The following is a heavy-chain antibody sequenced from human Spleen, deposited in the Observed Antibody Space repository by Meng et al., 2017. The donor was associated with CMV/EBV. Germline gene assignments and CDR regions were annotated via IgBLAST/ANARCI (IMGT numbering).Heavy chain of an antibody. CDR3: ARVGWRQWSFDL. CDR2: IYYSGST. CDR1: GGSISSGDYY. V-gene: IGHV4-30-4*08. Sequence: VQLQECAPGLVNASQPLSLSCTVSGGSISSGDYYWSWIRQPPGKGLEWIGYIYYSGSTYYNPSLKSRVTISVDTSKNQFSLKLSSVTAADTAVYYCARVGWRQWSFDLWGRGTLVTVSS. J-gene: IGHJ2*01. D-gene: IGHD5-18*01.